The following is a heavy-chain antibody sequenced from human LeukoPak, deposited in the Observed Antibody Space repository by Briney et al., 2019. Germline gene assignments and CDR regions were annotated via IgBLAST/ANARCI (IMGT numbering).Heavy chain of an antibody. CDR2: FSYDGSTQ. J-gene: IGHJ4*02. D-gene: IGHD5-12*01. CDR3: SKAKSGFSGYDYLFDY. Sequence: GGSLRLSCAGSGFTFSTYAMHWVRQAPGKGLEWVALFSYDGSTQRYADSVKGRFTISRDNSKNSLYLQMNSLRTEDTAVYYWSKAKSGFSGYDYLFDYWGQGTLVTVSS. CDR1: GFTFSTYA. V-gene: IGHV3-30-3*01.